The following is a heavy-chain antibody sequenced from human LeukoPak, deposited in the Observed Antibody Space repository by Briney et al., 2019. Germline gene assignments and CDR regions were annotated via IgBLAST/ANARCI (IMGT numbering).Heavy chain of an antibody. CDR3: ARDLHYSSGTGY. V-gene: IGHV1-69*13. J-gene: IGHJ4*02. D-gene: IGHD6-25*01. CDR1: GGTFSSYP. Sequence: SVKVSCKVSGGTFSSYPISWVRQAPGQGLEWMGEITPIFGEAQNAEKFQGRVTITADESTSTAYMELSSLRSEDTAVYYCARDLHYSSGTGYWGQGTLVTVSS. CDR2: ITPIFGEA.